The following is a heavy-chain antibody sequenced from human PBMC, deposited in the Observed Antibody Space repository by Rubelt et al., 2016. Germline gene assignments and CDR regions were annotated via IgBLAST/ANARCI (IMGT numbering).Heavy chain of an antibody. J-gene: IGHJ3*01. Sequence: EVQLVESGGGLVQPGGSLRLSCAASGFTFSSYSMNWVRQAPGKGLEWVSHINSGGRDTNYADSVKGRFTISRDNAKNTLYLQMNSLRPEDTAVFYCARESPSGEVVGAFDLWGQGTMVTVSS. CDR3: ARESPSGEVVGAFDL. D-gene: IGHD2-21*01. CDR1: GFTFSSYS. CDR2: INSGGRDT. V-gene: IGHV3-74*01.